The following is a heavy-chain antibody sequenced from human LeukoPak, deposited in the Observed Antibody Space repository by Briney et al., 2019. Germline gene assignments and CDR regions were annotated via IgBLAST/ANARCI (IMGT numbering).Heavy chain of an antibody. J-gene: IGHJ3*02. D-gene: IGHD3-22*01. CDR1: GFTFSSYA. CDR2: ISGSGGST. CDR3: AKDGWGYYDSSGYFAFDI. Sequence: GGSLRLPCAASGFTFSSYAMSWVRQAPGKGLEWVSAISGSGGSTNYADSVKGRFTISRDNSKNTLYLQMNSLRAEDTAVYYCAKDGWGYYDSSGYFAFDIWGQGTMVTVSS. V-gene: IGHV3-23*01.